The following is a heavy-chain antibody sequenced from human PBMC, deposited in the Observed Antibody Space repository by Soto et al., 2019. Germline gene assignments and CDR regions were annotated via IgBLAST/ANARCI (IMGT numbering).Heavy chain of an antibody. CDR1: GGSISSYY. CDR3: ARDLPSSRYYYYYGVDV. Sequence: PSETLSLTCTVSGGSISSYYWGWIRQPPGKGLEWIGYIYYSGSTNYNPSLKSRVTISVDTSKNQFSLKLSSVTAADTAVYYCARDLPSSRYYYYYGVDVWGQGTTVTV. V-gene: IGHV4-59*01. J-gene: IGHJ6*02. CDR2: IYYSGST. D-gene: IGHD6-6*01.